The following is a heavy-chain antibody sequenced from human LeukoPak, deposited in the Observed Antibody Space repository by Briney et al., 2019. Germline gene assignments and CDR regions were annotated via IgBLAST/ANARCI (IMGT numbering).Heavy chain of an antibody. J-gene: IGHJ2*01. CDR1: GGSISSYY. D-gene: IGHD6-19*01. CDR2: IYYSGST. Sequence: PSETLSLTCTVSGGSISSYYWSWIRQPPGEGLEWIEYIYYSGSTNYNPSLKSRVTISVDTSKNPFSLKMNCVTAADTAVYYCARCRSGWYRYFDLWGRGTLVTVSS. CDR3: ARCRSGWYRYFDL. V-gene: IGHV4-59*01.